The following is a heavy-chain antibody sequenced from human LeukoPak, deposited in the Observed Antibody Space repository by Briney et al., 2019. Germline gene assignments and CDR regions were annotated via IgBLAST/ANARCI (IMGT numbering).Heavy chain of an antibody. CDR3: ARDRNAAATDY. Sequence: PGGPLRLSCAVSGFTVSSNYMSWVRQAPGKGLVWVSVIYTGGSTYYADSVKGRFTVSRDNSKNTLYLQMNSLRAEDTAVYYCARDRNAAATDYWGQGTLVTVSS. CDR1: GFTVSSNY. CDR2: IYTGGST. J-gene: IGHJ4*02. D-gene: IGHD6-13*01. V-gene: IGHV3-66*01.